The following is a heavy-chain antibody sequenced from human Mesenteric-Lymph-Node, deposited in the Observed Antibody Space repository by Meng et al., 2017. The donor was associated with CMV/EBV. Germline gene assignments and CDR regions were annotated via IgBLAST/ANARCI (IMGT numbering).Heavy chain of an antibody. V-gene: IGHV3-15*05. CDR1: GFTFSNAW. Sequence: GESLKISCAASGFTFSNAWMSWVRQAPGKGLEWVGRIKSKTDGGTTDYAAPVKGRFTISRDASKNSLYLQMNSLRTDDTALYYCAKDVTHYVFWSGSVGMDVWGQGTTVTVSS. CDR2: IKSKTDGGTT. CDR3: AKDVTHYVFWSGSVGMDV. J-gene: IGHJ6*02. D-gene: IGHD3-3*01.